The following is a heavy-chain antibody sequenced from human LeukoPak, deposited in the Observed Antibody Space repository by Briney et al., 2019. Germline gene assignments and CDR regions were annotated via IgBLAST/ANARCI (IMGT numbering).Heavy chain of an antibody. D-gene: IGHD6-19*01. J-gene: IGHJ4*02. CDR1: GFTFSNLW. CDR2: IKQDGSEK. CDR3: ASGGYSSGWFSYKTFDY. V-gene: IGHV3-7*02. Sequence: GGSLRLSCAASGFTFSNLWMSWVRQAPGKGLEWVANIKQDGSEKYYVDSVKGRFTISRDNAKNSLYLQMNSLRAEDTAVYYCASGGYSSGWFSYKTFDYWGQGTLVTVSS.